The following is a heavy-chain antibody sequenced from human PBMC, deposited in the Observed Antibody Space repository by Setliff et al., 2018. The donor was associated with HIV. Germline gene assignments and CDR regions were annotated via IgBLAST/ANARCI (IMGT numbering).Heavy chain of an antibody. Sequence: GGSLRLSCAASGFTFSNAWMSWVRQAPGKGLEWVGRIRSKAYGGTTEYAASVKGRFTISRDDSKSIAYLQMSSLKTEDTAVYYCTRDRYSSGWYGMDVWGQGTTVTVSS. CDR3: TRDRYSSGWYGMDV. V-gene: IGHV3-15*01. CDR2: IRSKAYGGTT. CDR1: GFTFSNAW. D-gene: IGHD6-19*01. J-gene: IGHJ6*02.